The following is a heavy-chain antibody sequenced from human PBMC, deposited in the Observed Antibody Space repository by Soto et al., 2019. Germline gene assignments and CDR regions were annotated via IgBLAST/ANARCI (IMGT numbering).Heavy chain of an antibody. Sequence: EVQLLESGGGLVQPGGSLRLFCAASGFTFSSYAMSWVRQAPGKGLEWVSGISGSGGSTNNADSVKGRFTASRDNSKNTLDLQMNSLRVEDTAVYYCAMSYSSGWYFFDHWGQGTLVTVSS. D-gene: IGHD6-19*01. CDR3: AMSYSSGWYFFDH. CDR1: GFTFSSYA. CDR2: ISGSGGST. J-gene: IGHJ4*02. V-gene: IGHV3-23*01.